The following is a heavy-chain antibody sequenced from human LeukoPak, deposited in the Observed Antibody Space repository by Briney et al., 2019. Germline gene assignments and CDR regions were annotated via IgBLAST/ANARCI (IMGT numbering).Heavy chain of an antibody. D-gene: IGHD2-21*01. V-gene: IGHV3-21*01. CDR3: ARDERIVVVIAPTGAFDI. J-gene: IGHJ3*02. Sequence: GGSLRLSCAASGFTFSSYSMNWVRQAPGKGLVWVSSISSSSSYIYYADSVKGRFTISRDNAKNSLYLQMNSLRAEDTAVYYCARDERIVVVIAPTGAFDIWGQGTMVTVSS. CDR1: GFTFSSYS. CDR2: ISSSSSYI.